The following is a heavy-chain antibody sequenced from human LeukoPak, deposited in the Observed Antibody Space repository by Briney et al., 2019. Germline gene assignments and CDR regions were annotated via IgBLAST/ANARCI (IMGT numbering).Heavy chain of an antibody. CDR2: IYGGVST. J-gene: IGHJ4*02. Sequence: PGGFLRLSCAVSGFTVSSNYMSWVRQAPGKGLEWVSVIYGGVSTSYADSVKGRFTISRDNSKNTLYLQMNSLRAEDTAVYYCARSDGIAAAGPFDYWGQGTLVTVSS. CDR1: GFTVSSNY. V-gene: IGHV3-53*01. D-gene: IGHD6-13*01. CDR3: ARSDGIAAAGPFDY.